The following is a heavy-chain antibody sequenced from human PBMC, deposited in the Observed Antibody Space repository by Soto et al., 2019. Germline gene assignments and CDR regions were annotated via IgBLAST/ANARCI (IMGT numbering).Heavy chain of an antibody. V-gene: IGHV1-18*01. J-gene: IGHJ4*02. CDR3: AGSRGFGFDF. Sequence: QVQLVQSGDELKKPGAAVKVSCKASDYTFNSYGISWVRKAPGQGLEWMGWFSGDNGDIKYVQKFQGRDTMTTDISTSTVYMELRSLSSDDTAVYFCAGSRGFGFDFWGQGTLVTVSS. CDR2: FSGDNGDI. D-gene: IGHD2-15*01. CDR1: DYTFNSYG.